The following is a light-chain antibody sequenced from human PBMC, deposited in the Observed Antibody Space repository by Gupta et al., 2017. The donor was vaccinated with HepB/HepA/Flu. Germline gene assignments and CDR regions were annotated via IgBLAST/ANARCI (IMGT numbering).Light chain of an antibody. CDR3: LQDFIHPFT. CDR1: QGIRID. Sequence: AIQLTQSPSSLYASVGDRVTITCRASQGIRIDLGWYQQKQGKAHKLLIYAASSLQSGVPSRFSGSGSGTDFTLTISSLQPEDFATYYCLQDFIHPFTFGPGTKVDIK. V-gene: IGKV1-6*01. CDR2: AAS. J-gene: IGKJ3*01.